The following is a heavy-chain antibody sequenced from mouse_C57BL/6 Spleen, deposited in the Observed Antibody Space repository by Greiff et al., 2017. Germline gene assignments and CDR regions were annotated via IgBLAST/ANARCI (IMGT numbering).Heavy chain of an antibody. CDR3: ARAYDGYYAWFAY. Sequence: VQLQQSGAELVKPGASVKMSCKASGYSFTSYWMHWVKQRPGNGLEWIGKIYPYSGSTNYNEKFKSKATLTVDKSSSTAYMQLSSLTSEDSAVYYCARAYDGYYAWFAYWGQGTLVTVSA. V-gene: IGHV1-64*01. CDR1: GYSFTSYW. D-gene: IGHD2-3*01. CDR2: IYPYSGST. J-gene: IGHJ3*01.